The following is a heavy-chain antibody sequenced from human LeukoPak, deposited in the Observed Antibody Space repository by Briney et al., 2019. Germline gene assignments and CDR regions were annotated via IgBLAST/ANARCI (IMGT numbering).Heavy chain of an antibody. CDR3: ARDRYSTSLGAFDI. CDR2: ISPSSSYI. Sequence: PGGSLRLSCAASGFTFSTYNINWVRQAPGKGLEWVSSISPSSSYIYYADSVKGQFTISRDNAKNSLYLQMNSLRAEDTAVYYCARDRYSTSLGAFDIWGQGTMVTVSS. V-gene: IGHV3-21*01. CDR1: GFTFSTYN. D-gene: IGHD6-13*01. J-gene: IGHJ3*02.